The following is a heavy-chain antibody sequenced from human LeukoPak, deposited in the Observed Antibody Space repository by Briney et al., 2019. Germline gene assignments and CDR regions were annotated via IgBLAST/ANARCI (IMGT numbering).Heavy chain of an antibody. CDR1: GYSFTSYW. J-gene: IGHJ4*02. V-gene: IGHV5-51*01. Sequence: GESLKISCKGSGYSFTSYWIGWVRQMPARGLEWMGIIYPGDSDTRYSPSFQGQVTISADKSISTAYLQWSSLKAPDTAMYYCARNYYDSSGYSLDYWGQGTLVTVSS. CDR2: IYPGDSDT. D-gene: IGHD3-22*01. CDR3: ARNYYDSSGYSLDY.